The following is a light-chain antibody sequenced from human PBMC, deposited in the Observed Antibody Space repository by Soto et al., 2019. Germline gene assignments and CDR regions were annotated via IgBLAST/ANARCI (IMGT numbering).Light chain of an antibody. V-gene: IGKV3-15*01. Sequence: VVLTQSPATLSLSPEERATLSCRASQSVSSNLAWYQQKPGQAPRLLIYGASTRATGIPARLSGSGSGTEFTLTISSMQSEDFAVYYCQQYNNWWTFGHGTQVDIK. CDR2: GAS. CDR3: QQYNNWWT. CDR1: QSVSSN. J-gene: IGKJ1*01.